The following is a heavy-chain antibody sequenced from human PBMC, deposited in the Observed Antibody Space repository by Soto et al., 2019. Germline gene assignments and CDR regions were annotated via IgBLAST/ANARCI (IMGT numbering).Heavy chain of an antibody. CDR3: ATHTVVTPGNYYYGMDV. Sequence: QVQLVQSGAEVKKPGSSVKVSCKASGGTFSSYAISWVRQAPGQGLEWMGGTIPIFRTADYAQKFQGRVTITADESTSTAYMEVSSLRSEDTAVYYCATHTVVTPGNYYYGMDVWGQGTTVTVSS. D-gene: IGHD2-21*02. J-gene: IGHJ6*02. CDR2: TIPIFRTA. V-gene: IGHV1-69*12. CDR1: GGTFSSYA.